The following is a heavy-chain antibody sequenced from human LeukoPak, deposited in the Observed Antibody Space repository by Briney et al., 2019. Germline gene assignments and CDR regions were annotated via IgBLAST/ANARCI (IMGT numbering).Heavy chain of an antibody. J-gene: IGHJ4*02. Sequence: ASVKVSCKASGYTFTSYGISWVRQAPGQGLEWMGIINPSGGSTSYAQKFQGRVTMTTDTSTSTAYMELRSLRSDDTAVYYCARVGGNWNYPSRYWGQGTLVTVSS. D-gene: IGHD1-7*01. CDR3: ARVGGNWNYPSRY. CDR1: GYTFTSYG. CDR2: INPSGGST. V-gene: IGHV1-18*01.